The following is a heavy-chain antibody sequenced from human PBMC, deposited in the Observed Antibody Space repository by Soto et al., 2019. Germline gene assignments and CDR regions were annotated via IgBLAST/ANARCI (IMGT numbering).Heavy chain of an antibody. CDR2: ISGSGGRT. J-gene: IGHJ1*01. V-gene: IGHV3-23*01. CDR3: AKGDIGYCTNGVCLFHN. CDR1: GFTFSSSA. D-gene: IGHD2-8*01. Sequence: EVQVLESGGGLVQPGGSLRLSCAASGFTFSSSAMSWVRQAPGKGLEWVSAISGSGGRTFYADSVKGRFTISRDNSQNTLYLQMNSLRAEDTALYYCAKGDIGYCTNGVCLFHNWGQGTLVTVSS.